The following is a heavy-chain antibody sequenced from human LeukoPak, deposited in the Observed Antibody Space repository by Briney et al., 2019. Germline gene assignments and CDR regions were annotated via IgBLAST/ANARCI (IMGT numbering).Heavy chain of an antibody. D-gene: IGHD3-22*01. CDR3: ARDRYYYDSSGYDTFDI. CDR1: GYTFTSYG. CDR2: ISAYNGNT. V-gene: IGHV1-18*01. Sequence: ASVKVSCKASGYTFTSYGISWVRQAPGQGLEWMGWISAYNGNTNYAQKLQGRVTMTTDTSTSTAYMELRSLRPDDTAVYYCARDRYYYDSSGYDTFDIWGQGTMVTVSS. J-gene: IGHJ3*02.